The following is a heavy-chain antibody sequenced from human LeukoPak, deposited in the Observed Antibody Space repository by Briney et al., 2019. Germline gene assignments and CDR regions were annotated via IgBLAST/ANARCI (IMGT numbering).Heavy chain of an antibody. Sequence: ASVKVSCKTSGYTFTGYDMHWVRQAPGQGLEWIGWINPNSGGTNYAQKFQGRVTMTRDTPISTAYMDLSRLRSDDTAVYYCARVPGYSYDYYYMDVWGKGTTVTVSS. CDR3: ARVPGYSYDYYYMDV. V-gene: IGHV1-2*02. CDR2: INPNSGGT. D-gene: IGHD5-18*01. J-gene: IGHJ6*03. CDR1: GYTFTGYD.